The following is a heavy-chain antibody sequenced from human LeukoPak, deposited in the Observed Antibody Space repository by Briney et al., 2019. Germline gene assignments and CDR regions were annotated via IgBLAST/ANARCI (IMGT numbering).Heavy chain of an antibody. J-gene: IGHJ4*02. D-gene: IGHD3-22*01. V-gene: IGHV1-2*02. CDR2: INPNSGGT. CDR3: ARELGGYGLPKNDY. CDR1: GYTFTCYY. Sequence: ASVKVSCKASGYTFTCYYMHWVRQAPGQGLEWMGWINPNSGGTNYAHKFQGRVTMTRDTSISTAYMELSRLRSDDTAVYYCARELGGYGLPKNDYWGQGTLVTVSS.